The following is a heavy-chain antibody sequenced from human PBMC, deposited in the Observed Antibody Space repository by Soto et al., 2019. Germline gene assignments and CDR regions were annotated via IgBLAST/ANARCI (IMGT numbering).Heavy chain of an antibody. Sequence: QVQLVESGGGVVQPGRSLRLSCAASGFTFSSYGMHWVRQAPGKGLEWVAVIWYDGSNKYYADSVKGRFTISRDNSKNTLYLQMNSLRAEDTAVYYCARDLDFFGDYTNGAFDIWGQGIMVTVSS. J-gene: IGHJ3*02. D-gene: IGHD4-4*01. V-gene: IGHV3-33*01. CDR1: GFTFSSYG. CDR2: IWYDGSNK. CDR3: ARDLDFFGDYTNGAFDI.